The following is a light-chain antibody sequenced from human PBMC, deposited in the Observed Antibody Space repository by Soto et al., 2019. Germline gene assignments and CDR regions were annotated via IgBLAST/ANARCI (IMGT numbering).Light chain of an antibody. CDR3: ATRDNSLSRWV. J-gene: IGLJ3*02. Sequence: VLTQPPSASGTPGQRVTISCSGSSSNIGTNYVYWYKQLPGTAPKLLIYCNDQRPSGVPDRLSGSKSGTSASLAISGLRSEDEADYYCATRDNSLSRWVFGGGTKVTVL. V-gene: IGLV1-47*02. CDR2: CND. CDR1: SSNIGTNY.